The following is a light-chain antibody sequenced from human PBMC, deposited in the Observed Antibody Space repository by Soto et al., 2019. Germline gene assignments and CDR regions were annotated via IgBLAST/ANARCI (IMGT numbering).Light chain of an antibody. CDR1: QSVSSN. CDR2: GAS. J-gene: IGKJ1*01. V-gene: IGKV3-15*01. CDR3: QQYNNWPQT. Sequence: EILMTQSPAPLSVSQGERATLSCRASQSVSSNLAWYQQKPGQAPRLLIYGASTRATGIPARFSGSGSGTEFTLTISSLQSEDFAVYYCQQYNNWPQTFGQGTKVDIK.